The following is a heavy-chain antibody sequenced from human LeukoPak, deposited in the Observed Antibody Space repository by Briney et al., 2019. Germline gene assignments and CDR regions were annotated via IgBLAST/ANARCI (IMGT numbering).Heavy chain of an antibody. CDR3: ARDGRPMDV. Sequence: GGSLRLSCAVSGFTFSRYWMSWVRQAPGKGLEWVANIKEDGSEKYYVDSVKGRFTISRDNAKNSLYLQMNSLRAEDTVVYYCARDGRPMDVWGKGTTVTVSS. V-gene: IGHV3-7*01. CDR1: GFTFSRYW. CDR2: IKEDGSEK. J-gene: IGHJ6*03.